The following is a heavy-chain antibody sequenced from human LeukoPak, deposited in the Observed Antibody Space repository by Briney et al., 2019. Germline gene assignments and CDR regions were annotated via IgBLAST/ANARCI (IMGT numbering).Heavy chain of an antibody. V-gene: IGHV3-30*02. J-gene: IGHJ4*02. CDR2: IRFDESGK. CDR3: AREGGIAVAGLDY. D-gene: IGHD6-19*01. Sequence: GGSLRLSCAASGFTFSYYGMHWVRQAPGKGLEWVTFIRFDESGKYYADSVKGRFTISRDNSKNTLYLQMGSLRAEDMAVYYCAREGGIAVAGLDYWGQGTLVTVSS. CDR1: GFTFSYYG.